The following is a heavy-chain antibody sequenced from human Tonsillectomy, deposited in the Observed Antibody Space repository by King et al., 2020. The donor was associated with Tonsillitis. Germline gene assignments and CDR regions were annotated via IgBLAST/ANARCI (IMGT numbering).Heavy chain of an antibody. D-gene: IGHD1-26*01. J-gene: IGHJ6*02. Sequence: VQLVESGGGVVQPGRSLRLSCAASGFTFSSYAMHWVRQAPGKGLEWVAVISYDGSNKYYADSVKGRFTISRDNSKNTLYLQMNSLRAEDTAVYYCARDRTREYYYYGMDVWGQGTTVTVSS. V-gene: IGHV3-30-3*01. CDR2: ISYDGSNK. CDR3: ARDRTREYYYYGMDV. CDR1: GFTFSSYA.